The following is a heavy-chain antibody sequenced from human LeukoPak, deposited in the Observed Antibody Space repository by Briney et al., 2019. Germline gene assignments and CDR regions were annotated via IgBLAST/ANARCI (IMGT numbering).Heavy chain of an antibody. D-gene: IGHD4-11*01. V-gene: IGHV3-21*01. Sequence: PGGSLRLSCAASGFTFSSYSMNWVRQAPGKGLEWVSSISSSSSYIYYADSVKGRFTISRDNSKNTLYLQMNSLRAEDTAVYYCAKDNDDYSNYELQHWGQGTLVTVSS. CDR2: ISSSSSYI. CDR3: AKDNDDYSNYELQH. J-gene: IGHJ1*01. CDR1: GFTFSSYS.